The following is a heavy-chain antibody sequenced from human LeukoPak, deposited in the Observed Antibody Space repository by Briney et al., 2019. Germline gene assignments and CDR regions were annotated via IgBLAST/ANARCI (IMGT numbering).Heavy chain of an antibody. CDR1: GFTFRNDW. V-gene: IGHV3-7*01. CDR2: INQDGSDK. CDR3: ACEHS. Sequence: GGSLRLSCVASGFTFRNDWMTWVRQAPGRGLEWVASINQDGSDKYYVDSVKGRFDISRDNAKNSLYLQMNSLRADDMAVYFCACEHSWGQGTVVTASS. J-gene: IGHJ4*02.